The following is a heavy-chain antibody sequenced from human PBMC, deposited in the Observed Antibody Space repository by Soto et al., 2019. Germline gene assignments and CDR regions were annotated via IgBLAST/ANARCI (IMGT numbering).Heavy chain of an antibody. CDR2: IKQDGNEK. CDR1: GFTFNNFW. J-gene: IGHJ4*02. D-gene: IGHD3-10*01. V-gene: IGHV3-7*01. Sequence: EVQLVESGGALVQPGGSLRLSCAASGFTFNNFWMNWVRQAPGKGLEWVATIKQDGNEKYYVDSVKGRFSISRDNAKNSLNLQMNSLRAEDTALYYCARGSGFTYLHYFDYWGRGTLVTVSS. CDR3: ARGSGFTYLHYFDY.